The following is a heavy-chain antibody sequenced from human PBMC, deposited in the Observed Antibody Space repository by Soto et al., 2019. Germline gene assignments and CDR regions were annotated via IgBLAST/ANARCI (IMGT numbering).Heavy chain of an antibody. CDR1: GFTVSSNY. CDR3: ARTPCKYAESGFLAWLDYVMDV. J-gene: IGHJ6*02. D-gene: IGHD3-3*01. V-gene: IGHV3-53*01. Sequence: EVQLVESGGGLIQPGGSLRLSCAASGFTVSSNYMSWVRQAPGKGLEGVSVIYSGGSTYYADSVKRRFTISRDNPKNPLSLQMNSLRAEDPAVYYCARTPCKYAESGFLAWLDYVMDVWGQGTTVTVSS. CDR2: IYSGGST.